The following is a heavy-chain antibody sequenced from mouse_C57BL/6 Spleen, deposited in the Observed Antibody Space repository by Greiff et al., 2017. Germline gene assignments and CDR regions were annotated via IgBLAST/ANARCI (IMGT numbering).Heavy chain of an antibody. J-gene: IGHJ2*01. V-gene: IGHV1-4*01. CDR2: INPSSDYT. CDR1: GYTFTTYT. Sequence: VQLQQSGAELARPGASVKMSCKASGYTFTTYTMHWINQRPGQGLEWIGYINPSSDYTKYNQNFKDKATLTADKSSSTAYMQLSSLTSEDSAVYYCARGYYFDYWGQGTTLTVSS. CDR3: ARGYYFDY.